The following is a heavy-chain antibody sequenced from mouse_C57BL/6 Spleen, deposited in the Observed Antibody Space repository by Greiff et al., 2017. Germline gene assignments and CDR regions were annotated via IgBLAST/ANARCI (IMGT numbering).Heavy chain of an antibody. CDR2: ILPGSGST. CDR1: GYTFTGYW. CDR3: EWGGRYYDYASAFDG. V-gene: IGHV1-9*01. D-gene: IGHD2-4*01. Sequence: VKLLESGAELVKPGASVKLSCKATGYTFTGYWIEWVKQRPGHGLEWIGEILPGSGSTNYNEKFKGKATFTADTSSNTAYMQLSSLTTEDSAIYDCEWGGRYYDYASAFDGWGTGTTVTVSS. J-gene: IGHJ1*03.